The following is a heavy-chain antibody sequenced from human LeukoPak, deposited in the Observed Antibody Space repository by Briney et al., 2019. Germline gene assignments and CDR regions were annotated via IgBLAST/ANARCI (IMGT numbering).Heavy chain of an antibody. Sequence: GESLKISCKGSGYSFTSYWISWVRQMPGKGLEWMGRIDPSDSYTNYSPSFQGHVTISADKSISTAYLQWSSLKASDTAMYYCARHLNHYGSGSYGYYYGMDVWGKRTTVTVSS. D-gene: IGHD3-10*01. V-gene: IGHV5-10-1*01. CDR2: IDPSDSYT. CDR1: GYSFTSYW. J-gene: IGHJ6*04. CDR3: ARHLNHYGSGSYGYYYGMDV.